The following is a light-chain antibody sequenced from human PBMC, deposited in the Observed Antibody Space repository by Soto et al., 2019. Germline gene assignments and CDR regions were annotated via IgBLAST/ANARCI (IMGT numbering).Light chain of an antibody. CDR3: QQYNVYYT. CDR2: DAF. Sequence: DIQMTQSPSTLSASVGDRVTITCRASQSISSWLAWYQQKPGKAPKLLIYDAFSLESGVPSRFSGSGSGTEFALTISSLRPDDFATYYCQQYNVYYTFGQGTKLEIK. CDR1: QSISSW. V-gene: IGKV1-5*01. J-gene: IGKJ2*01.